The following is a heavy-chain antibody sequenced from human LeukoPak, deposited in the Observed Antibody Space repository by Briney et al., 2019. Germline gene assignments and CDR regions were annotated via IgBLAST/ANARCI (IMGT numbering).Heavy chain of an antibody. Sequence: ASVKVSCKASGGIFSSYAISWVRQAPGQGLEWMGRIIPILGIANYAQKFQGRVTITADKSTSTAYMELSSLRSEDTAVYYCARVVSCSGGSCYSNWFDPWGQGTLVTVSS. CDR1: GGIFSSYA. CDR3: ARVVSCSGGSCYSNWFDP. J-gene: IGHJ5*02. CDR2: IIPILGIA. V-gene: IGHV1-69*04. D-gene: IGHD2-15*01.